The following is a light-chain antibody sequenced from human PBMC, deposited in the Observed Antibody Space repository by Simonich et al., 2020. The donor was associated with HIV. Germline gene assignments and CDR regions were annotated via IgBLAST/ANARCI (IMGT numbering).Light chain of an antibody. J-gene: IGLJ3*02. Sequence: NFMLTQPHSVSESPGKTVTISCTRSSGTIPSNHVQWYQTPPGIAPTTVIYEDNQRPTGVHDRFAVSIDSSSNAASLTISGLKTEDEADYYCQSYDSSNWVFGGGTKLTVL. V-gene: IGLV6-57*03. CDR2: EDN. CDR3: QSYDSSNWV. CDR1: SGTIPSNH.